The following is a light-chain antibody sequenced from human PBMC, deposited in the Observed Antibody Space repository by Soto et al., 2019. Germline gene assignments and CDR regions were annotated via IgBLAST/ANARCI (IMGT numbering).Light chain of an antibody. Sequence: DIQMTQYPSSLSASLGARVTITCRSSQATSKYVSWYQQEPRKAPRLQIYASSSLQSGVPSRFSASGSGTDFTLTISGLQPEDFGTYVCQQTYSYPNSFGQGTKVEIK. CDR2: ASS. CDR3: QQTYSYPNS. CDR1: QATSKY. V-gene: IGKV1-39*01. J-gene: IGKJ1*01.